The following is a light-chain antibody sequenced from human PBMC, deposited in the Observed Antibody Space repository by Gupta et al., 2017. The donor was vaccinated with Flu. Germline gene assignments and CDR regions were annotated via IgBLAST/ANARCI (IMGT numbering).Light chain of an antibody. J-gene: IGKJ2*03. V-gene: IGKV4-1*01. CDR1: HCLLCSSNNKNY. CDR2: RAS. CDR3: QQDDSNRYS. Sequence: DIVMTHSPASLPVSLGETATINCKSSHCLLCSSNNKNYLDWYQQKPGHPPKLLIYRASTRDSGVPDRFSGRGSGTDFTLTISSLQAEDVAVYYCQQDDSNRYSFGQGTKLEIK.